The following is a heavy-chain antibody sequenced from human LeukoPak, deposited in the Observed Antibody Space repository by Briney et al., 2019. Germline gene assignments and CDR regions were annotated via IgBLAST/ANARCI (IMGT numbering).Heavy chain of an antibody. CDR1: GFTFSSYA. Sequence: GGSLRLSCAASGFTFSSYAMSWVRQAPGKGLEWVSAISGSGGSTYYADSVKGRFTISRDNAKNSLYLQMNSLRAKDTAVYYCARDRASIDYWGQGTLVTVSS. V-gene: IGHV3-23*01. J-gene: IGHJ4*02. CDR2: ISGSGGST. CDR3: ARDRASIDY.